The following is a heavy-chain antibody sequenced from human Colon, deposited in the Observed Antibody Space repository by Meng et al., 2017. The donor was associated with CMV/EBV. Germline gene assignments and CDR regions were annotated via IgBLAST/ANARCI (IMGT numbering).Heavy chain of an antibody. Sequence: GGSLRLSCAASGFTFSSFAMSWVRQAPGKGLEWVSAIPGSSNSHYYADSVKGRFTIFRDNSKNTVFLQMNSLRAEDTAVYFCAKGSKVALVRGACFDNWGQGTLVTVSS. D-gene: IGHD3-10*01. CDR2: IPGSSNSH. CDR3: AKGSKVALVRGACFDN. J-gene: IGHJ4*02. CDR1: GFTFSSFA. V-gene: IGHV3-23*01.